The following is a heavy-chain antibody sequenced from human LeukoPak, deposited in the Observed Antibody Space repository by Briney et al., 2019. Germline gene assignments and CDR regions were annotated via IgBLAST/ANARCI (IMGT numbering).Heavy chain of an antibody. CDR3: ARDPLDADYGDYAYYFDY. D-gene: IGHD4-17*01. V-gene: IGHV3-53*01. Sequence: PGGSLRLSCAASGFTVSNSFMSWVRQAPGKGLEWVSVIYSGGSAYYADSVKGRFTISRDNSKNTLYLQMNSLRAEDTAVYYCARDPLDADYGDYAYYFDYWGQGTLVTVSS. CDR2: IYSGGSA. CDR1: GFTVSNSF. J-gene: IGHJ4*02.